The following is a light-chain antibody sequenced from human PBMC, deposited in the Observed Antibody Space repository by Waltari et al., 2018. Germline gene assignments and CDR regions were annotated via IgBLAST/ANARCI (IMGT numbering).Light chain of an antibody. CDR1: QNIASY. V-gene: IGKV1-39*01. CDR2: AAS. J-gene: IGKJ2*01. CDR3: QQSYSTPYT. Sequence: DIQMTQSPSSLSASVGDRVTITCRASQNIASYLNWYQQKPGKAPNLLIYAASSLQSGVPSRFSGSGSGTDLTLTISSLQPEDVATYYCQQSYSTPYTFGQGTKLEIK.